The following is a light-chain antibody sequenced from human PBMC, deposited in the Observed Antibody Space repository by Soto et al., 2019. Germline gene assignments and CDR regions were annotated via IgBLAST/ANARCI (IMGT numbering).Light chain of an antibody. CDR2: DAS. CDR1: QSISNY. J-gene: IGKJ4*01. CDR3: QQRSQWTPLT. V-gene: IGKV3-11*01. Sequence: EIVLTQSPGTLSLSPGERATLSCRASQSISNYLAWYQHKPGQAPRLLISDASKRASGVPARFSGSGSGTDFTLTISSLEPEYFAVYYCQQRSQWTPLTFGGGTTVEIK.